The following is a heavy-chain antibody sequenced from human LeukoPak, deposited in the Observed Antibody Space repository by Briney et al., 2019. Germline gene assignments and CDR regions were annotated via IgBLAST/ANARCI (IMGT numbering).Heavy chain of an antibody. CDR2: ISYDGSNK. CDR1: GFTFSSYA. V-gene: IGHV3-30-3*01. J-gene: IGHJ6*02. D-gene: IGHD3-3*01. Sequence: GGSLRLSCAASGFTFSSYAMHWVRQAPGKGLEWVAVISYDGSNKYYADSVKGRFIISRDNSKNTLYLQMNSLRAEDTAVYYCARGVRAYDFWSGYSPYYYYGMDVWGQGTTVTVSS. CDR3: ARGVRAYDFWSGYSPYYYYGMDV.